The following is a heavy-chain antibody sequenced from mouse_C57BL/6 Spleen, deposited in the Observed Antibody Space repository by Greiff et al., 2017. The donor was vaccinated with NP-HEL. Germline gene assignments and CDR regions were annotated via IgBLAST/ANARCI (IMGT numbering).Heavy chain of an antibody. D-gene: IGHD2-3*01. J-gene: IGHJ1*03. CDR2: IYPRSGNT. Sequence: VQLQQSGAELARPGASVKLSCKASGYTFTSYGISWVKQRTGQGLEWIGEIYPRSGNTYYNEKFKGKATLTADKSSSTAYMELRSLTSEDSAVYFCARRDGYPSYWYFDVWGTGTTDTVSS. V-gene: IGHV1-81*01. CDR3: ARRDGYPSYWYFDV. CDR1: GYTFTSYG.